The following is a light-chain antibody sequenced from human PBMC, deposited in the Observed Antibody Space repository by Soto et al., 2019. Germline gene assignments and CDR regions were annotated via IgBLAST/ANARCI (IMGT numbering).Light chain of an antibody. Sequence: QSVLTQPPSVSGAPGQRVTISCTGSSSNIGAGYYVHWYQQLPGTAPKLLIYGNSNRPSGVPDRFSGSKSGTSASLAITGLQAEDEADYSCQSYDSSLSGGDVVFGGGTKVTVL. CDR2: GNS. J-gene: IGLJ2*01. V-gene: IGLV1-40*01. CDR1: SSNIGAGYY. CDR3: QSYDSSLSGGDVV.